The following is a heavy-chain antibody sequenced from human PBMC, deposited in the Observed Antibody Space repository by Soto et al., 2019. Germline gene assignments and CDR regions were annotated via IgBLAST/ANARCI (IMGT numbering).Heavy chain of an antibody. CDR3: GRGEATKIVVTTYYGMDV. V-gene: IGHV1-69*12. J-gene: IGHJ6*02. D-gene: IGHD4-17*01. CDR2: IIPVFGTP. CDR1: GGTLSNYG. Sequence: QVQLVQSGAEVKKPGSSVKVSCKASGGTLSNYGISWVRQAPGQGLEWMEGIIPVFGTPNYAQKFQGRVTITADESTPIAYMEVSSLTSENTAVQYCGRGEATKIVVTTYYGMDVWCQGTTVTVSS.